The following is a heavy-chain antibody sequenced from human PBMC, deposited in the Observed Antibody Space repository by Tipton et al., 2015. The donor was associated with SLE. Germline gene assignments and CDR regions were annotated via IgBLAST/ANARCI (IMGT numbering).Heavy chain of an antibody. V-gene: IGHV1-2*06. CDR1: GYTFNKYD. Sequence: QVQLVQSGAEVEKPGASVRVSCKASGYTFNKYDINWVRQAPGQGLEWMGLINPNSGDTNYAQKFQGRVTMTRDTSISTAYMELSGLTSDDTAMYYCARYGSSSGYFWGQGTLVTVSS. CDR2: INPNSGDT. CDR3: ARYGSSSGYF. D-gene: IGHD6-6*01. J-gene: IGHJ4*02.